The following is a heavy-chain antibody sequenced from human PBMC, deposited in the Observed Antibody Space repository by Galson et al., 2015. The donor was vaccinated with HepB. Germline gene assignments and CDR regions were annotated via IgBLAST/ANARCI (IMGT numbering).Heavy chain of an antibody. CDR2: FDPEDGET. J-gene: IGHJ4*02. CDR3: ATEPYSSSPIGSILPY. CDR1: GYTLTELS. D-gene: IGHD6-13*01. Sequence: SVKVSCKVSGYTLTELSMHWVRQAPGKGLEWMGGFDPEDGETVYAQKFQGRVTMTEDTSTDTAYMELSSLRSEDTAVYYCATEPYSSSPIGSILPYWGQGTLVTVSS. V-gene: IGHV1-24*01.